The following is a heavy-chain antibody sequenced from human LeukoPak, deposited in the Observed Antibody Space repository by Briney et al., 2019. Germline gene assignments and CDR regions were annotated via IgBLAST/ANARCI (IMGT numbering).Heavy chain of an antibody. V-gene: IGHV1-46*01. CDR1: GYTFTSYY. D-gene: IGHD3-10*01. Sequence: ASVKASCKASGYTFTSYYMHWVRQAPGQGLEWMGIINPSGGSTSYAQKFQGRVTMTRDMSTSTVYMELSSLRSEDTAVYYCARAPLLWFGEFDYWGQGTLVTVSS. J-gene: IGHJ4*02. CDR3: ARAPLLWFGEFDY. CDR2: INPSGGST.